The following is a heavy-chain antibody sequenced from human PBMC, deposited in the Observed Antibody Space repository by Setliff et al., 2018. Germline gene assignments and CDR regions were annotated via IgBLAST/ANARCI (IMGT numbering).Heavy chain of an antibody. Sequence: SETLSLTCTVSGASISSSSYYWAWIRQPPGRGLELLGSIFYGGSTYYNPSLKSRVTISVDTSKNQFSLKLSSVTAADTAVYYCAREWGSNGWAFDIWGQGTMVTVSS. CDR3: AREWGSNGWAFDI. CDR1: GASISSSSYY. CDR2: IFYGGST. V-gene: IGHV4-39*07. D-gene: IGHD3-16*01. J-gene: IGHJ3*02.